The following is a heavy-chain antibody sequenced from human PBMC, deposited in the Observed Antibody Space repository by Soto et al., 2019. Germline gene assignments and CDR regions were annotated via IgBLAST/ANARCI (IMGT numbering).Heavy chain of an antibody. CDR1: GFTFSSYG. D-gene: IGHD1-26*01. CDR3: ARGSYTLRHYYYGMDV. J-gene: IGHJ6*02. V-gene: IGHV3-33*01. Sequence: QVQLVESGGGVVQPGRSLRLSCAASGFTFSSYGMHWVRQAPGKGLEWVAVIWYDGSNKYYADSVKGRFTISRDNSKNTLYLQMNSLRAEDTAVYYCARGSYTLRHYYYGMDVWGQGTTVTVSS. CDR2: IWYDGSNK.